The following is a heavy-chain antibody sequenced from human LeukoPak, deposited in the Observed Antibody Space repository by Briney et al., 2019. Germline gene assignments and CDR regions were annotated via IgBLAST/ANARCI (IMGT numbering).Heavy chain of an antibody. Sequence: ASVKVSCKASGYTFISYGISWVGQAPGQGLEWMGGISAYNGNKNNAQKLQGRVTMTTDTSTSTAYMEMRSMRSDDKDGYYCSRAMVRGVIGPLDAFDIWGQGTMVTVSS. CDR2: ISAYNGNK. J-gene: IGHJ3*02. CDR1: GYTFISYG. D-gene: IGHD3-10*01. CDR3: SRAMVRGVIGPLDAFDI. V-gene: IGHV1-18*01.